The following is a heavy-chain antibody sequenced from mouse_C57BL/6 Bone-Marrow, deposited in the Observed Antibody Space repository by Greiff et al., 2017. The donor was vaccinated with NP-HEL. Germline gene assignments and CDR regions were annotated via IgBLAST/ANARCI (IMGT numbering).Heavy chain of an antibody. J-gene: IGHJ4*01. CDR2: INPGSGGT. Sequence: QVQLQQSGAELVRPGTSVKVSCKASGYAFTNYLIEWVKQRPGQGLEWIGVINPGSGGTNYNEKFKGKATLTADKSSSTAYMQLSSLTSEDSAVYFCARITTVVATKGAMDYWGQGTSVTVSS. V-gene: IGHV1-54*01. CDR3: ARITTVVATKGAMDY. CDR1: GYAFTNYL. D-gene: IGHD1-1*01.